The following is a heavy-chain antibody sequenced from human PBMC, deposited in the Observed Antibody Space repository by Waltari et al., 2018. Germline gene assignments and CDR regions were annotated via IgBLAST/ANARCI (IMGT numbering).Heavy chain of an antibody. D-gene: IGHD2-15*01. V-gene: IGHV3-7*01. J-gene: IGHJ4*02. CDR3: ARDDCSGGSCYGPFDY. CDR1: GVTFSSYW. CDR2: IKQDGSEK. Sequence: EVQLVESGGGLVQPGGSLRLSCAASGVTFSSYWMSWVRQAPGKGLEWVANIKQDGSEKYYVDSVKGRFTISRDNAKNSLYLQMNSLRAEDTAVYYCARDDCSGGSCYGPFDYWGQGTLVTVSS.